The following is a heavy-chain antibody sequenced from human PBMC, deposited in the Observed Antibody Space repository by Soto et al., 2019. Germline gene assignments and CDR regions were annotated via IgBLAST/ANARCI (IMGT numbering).Heavy chain of an antibody. CDR2: ISYDGSKK. D-gene: IGHD3-10*01. CDR3: AKDPKEYYYGSGSYNYYYYGMDV. Sequence: PGGSLRLSCAASGLTFSTYGMHWVRQAPGKGLEWVAVISYDGSKKYYADPVKGRSTISRDNSKNTLYLQMNSLRAEDTAVYYCAKDPKEYYYGSGSYNYYYYGMDVWGQGTTVTVSS. J-gene: IGHJ6*02. V-gene: IGHV3-30*18. CDR1: GLTFSTYG.